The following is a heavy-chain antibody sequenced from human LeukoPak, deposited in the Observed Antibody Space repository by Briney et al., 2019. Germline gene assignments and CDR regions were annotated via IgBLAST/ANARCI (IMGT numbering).Heavy chain of an antibody. CDR3: ARKSSTGGFGGYDVWYLDL. CDR1: GGSISSYY. CDR2: IYYSGSS. J-gene: IGHJ2*01. V-gene: IGHV4-59*08. Sequence: SEILSLTCTVSGGSISSYYWHWIRQPPGKGLEWIGYIYYSGSSNYNPSLKSRVSISVDTSKNQFSLKLSSVTAADTALYYCARKSSTGGFGGYDVWYLDLWGRGTLVTVSS. D-gene: IGHD5-12*01.